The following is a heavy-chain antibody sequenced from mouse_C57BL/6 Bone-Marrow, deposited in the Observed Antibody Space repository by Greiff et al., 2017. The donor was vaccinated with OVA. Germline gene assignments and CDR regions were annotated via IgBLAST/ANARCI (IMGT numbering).Heavy chain of an antibody. V-gene: IGHV1-64*01. CDR2: IHPNSGST. J-gene: IGHJ2*01. D-gene: IGHD2-4*01. CDR1: GYTFTSYW. Sequence: QVQLQQPGAELVKPGASVKLSCKASGYTFTSYWMHWVKQRPGQGLEWIGMIHPNSGSTNYNEKFKSKATLTVDKSSSTAYMQLSSLTSEYSAVYYCARSRLRRGLDYWGQGTTLTVSS. CDR3: ARSRLRRGLDY.